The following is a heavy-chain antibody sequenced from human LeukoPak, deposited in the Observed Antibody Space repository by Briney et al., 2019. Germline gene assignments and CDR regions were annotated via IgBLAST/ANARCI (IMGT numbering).Heavy chain of an antibody. D-gene: IGHD3-10*01. CDR2: IYHSGST. J-gene: IGHJ5*02. V-gene: IGHV4-38-2*02. CDR1: GYSISSGYY. CDR3: ARDAVDYYGSGNWFDP. Sequence: KASETLSLTCTVSGYSISSGYYWGWIRQPPGKGLEWIGSIYHSGSTYYNPSLKSRVTISVDTSKNQFSLKLSSVTAADTAVYYCARDAVDYYGSGNWFDPWGQGALVTVSS.